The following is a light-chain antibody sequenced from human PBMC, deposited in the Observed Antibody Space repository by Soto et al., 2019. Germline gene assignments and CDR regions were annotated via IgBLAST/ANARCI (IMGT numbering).Light chain of an antibody. CDR2: AAS. V-gene: IGKV1-6*01. CDR3: LQDDNFPCT. J-gene: IGKJ1*01. Sequence: AAHISLSTSSLSASVGERVTITCRASQGIRHELGWYQQNPGNAPKLLIYAASSLQTGVPSRFGGSGSGTDFTLTINSLQPEDFVTYYCLQDDNFPCTFGQGTKVDIK. CDR1: QGIRHE.